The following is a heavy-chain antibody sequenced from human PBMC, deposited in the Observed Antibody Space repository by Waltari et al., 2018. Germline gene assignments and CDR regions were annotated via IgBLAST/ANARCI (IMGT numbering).Heavy chain of an antibody. V-gene: IGHV4-38-2*01. CDR2: IYHSGST. Sequence: QVQLQESGPGLVKPSETLSLTCAVSGYSISSGYYWGWIRQPPGKGLEWIGSIYHSGSTYYNPSLKSRVTISVDTSKNQFSLKLSSVTAADTAVYYCARMRSHVSVVINYIDYWGQGTLVTVSS. CDR3: ARMRSHVSVVINYIDY. D-gene: IGHD3-22*01. CDR1: GYSISSGYY. J-gene: IGHJ4*02.